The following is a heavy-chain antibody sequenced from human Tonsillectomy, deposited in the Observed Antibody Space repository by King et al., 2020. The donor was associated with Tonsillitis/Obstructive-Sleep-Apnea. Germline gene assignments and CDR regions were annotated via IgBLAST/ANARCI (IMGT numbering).Heavy chain of an antibody. V-gene: IGHV5-51*01. CDR2: IYPGDSDT. J-gene: IGHJ6*03. CDR1: GYTFVNYW. D-gene: IGHD3-16*01. CDR3: ARRGGYSSMDV. Sequence: VQLVESGAEVKKPGESLKISCKGSGYTFVNYWIGWVRQMPGKGLEWMGIIYPGDSDTTYSPSFQGQVTISADKSISTAYLLWSSLKASDTGMYYCARRGGYSSMDVWGKGTTVTVSS.